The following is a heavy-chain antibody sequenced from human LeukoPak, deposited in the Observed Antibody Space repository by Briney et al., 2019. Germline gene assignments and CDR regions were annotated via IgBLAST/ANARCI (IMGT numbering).Heavy chain of an antibody. CDR1: GYSISSGYY. Sequence: SETLSLTCTVSGYSISSGYYWGWIRQPPGKGLEWIGSIYHSGSTYYNPSLKSRVTISVDKSKNQFSLKLSSVTAADTAVYYCARPRYSASLSYDYWGQGTLVTVSS. CDR2: IYHSGST. V-gene: IGHV4-38-2*02. J-gene: IGHJ4*02. D-gene: IGHD1-26*01. CDR3: ARPRYSASLSYDY.